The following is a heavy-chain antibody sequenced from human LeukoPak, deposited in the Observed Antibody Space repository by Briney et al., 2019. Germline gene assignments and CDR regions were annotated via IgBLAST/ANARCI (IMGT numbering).Heavy chain of an antibody. J-gene: IGHJ4*02. CDR1: GGTFSSYA. V-gene: IGHV1-69*13. CDR2: IIPIFGTA. CDR3: ATDTGPYQLRIAWSY. D-gene: IGHD2-2*01. Sequence: SVNVSFKASGGTFSSYAISWVRQAPGQGREWMGGIIPIFGTANYAQKFQGRVTITADESTSTAYMELSSLRSEDTAVYYCATDTGPYQLRIAWSYWGQGALVTVSS.